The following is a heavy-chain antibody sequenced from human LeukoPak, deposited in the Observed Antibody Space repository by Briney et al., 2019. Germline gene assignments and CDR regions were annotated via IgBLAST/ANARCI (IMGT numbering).Heavy chain of an antibody. V-gene: IGHV5-51*01. J-gene: IGHJ4*02. CDR2: IYPADSDT. D-gene: IGHD3-10*01. CDR3: ARHYWNYGSGSYYFDY. CDR1: GYRFTSYW. Sequence: GESLKISCKGSGYRFTSYWIGWVRQMPGKGLEWMGIIYPADSDTRYSPSFQGQVTISADKSVTTAYLQWSSLKASDTAMYYCARHYWNYGSGSYYFDYWGQGTLVTVSS.